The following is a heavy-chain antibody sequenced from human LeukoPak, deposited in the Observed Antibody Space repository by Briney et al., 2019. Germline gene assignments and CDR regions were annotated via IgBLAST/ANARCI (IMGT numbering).Heavy chain of an antibody. CDR2: IYSAYNT. CDR1: GFTVRSNY. J-gene: IGHJ4*02. V-gene: IGHV3-53*01. CDR3: ARVARSTFCSGGCCYIDH. D-gene: IGHD2-15*01. Sequence: GGSLRLSCAASGFTVRSNYMTWVRQAPGKGLEWVSVIYSAYNTFYSDSVKGRFTISKDNSKNSLNLQMNSLRAEDTAVYYCARVARSTFCSGGCCYIDHWGQGTLVTVSS.